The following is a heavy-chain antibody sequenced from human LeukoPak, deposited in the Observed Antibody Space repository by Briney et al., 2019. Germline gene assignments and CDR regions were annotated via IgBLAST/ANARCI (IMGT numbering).Heavy chain of an antibody. Sequence: SETLSLTCTVSGGSISSSSYYWGWIRQPPGKGLEWIGSIYYSGSTYYHPSLKSRITISVDTSKNQFSLKLSSVSAADTAVYYWARVPYQLLYYYYYYMDVWGKGTTVTVSS. J-gene: IGHJ6*03. CDR1: GGSISSSSYY. D-gene: IGHD2-2*01. CDR2: IYYSGST. CDR3: ARVPYQLLYYYYYYMDV. V-gene: IGHV4-39*07.